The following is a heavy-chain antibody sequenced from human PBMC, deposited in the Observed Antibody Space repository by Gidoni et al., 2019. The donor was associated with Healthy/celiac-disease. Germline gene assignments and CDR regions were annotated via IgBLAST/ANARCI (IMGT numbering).Heavy chain of an antibody. J-gene: IGHJ3*02. Sequence: EVQLLESGGGLVQPGGSLRLCCAAAGFTFSRYALRWVRQAPGKGLEWVSAISGSGGSTYYADSVKGRFTISRDNSKNTLYLQMNSLRAEDTAVYYCAKGREEWELLSAFDICGQGTMVTVSS. V-gene: IGHV3-23*01. D-gene: IGHD1-26*01. CDR3: AKGREEWELLSAFDI. CDR2: ISGSGGST. CDR1: GFTFSRYA.